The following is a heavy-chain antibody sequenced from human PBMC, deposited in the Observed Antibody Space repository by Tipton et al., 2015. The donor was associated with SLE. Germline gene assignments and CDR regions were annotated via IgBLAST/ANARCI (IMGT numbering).Heavy chain of an antibody. Sequence: QSGPEVKKPGASVKVSCKASGYTFTRYGINWVRQAPGQGLEWMGWISGYDGDTRYAQKFQGRVTLTTDTSTRTADMELRSLKSDDTAVYYCARDEELETHHYYGMDFWGQGTTVTVSS. CDR3: ARDEELETHHYYGMDF. CDR2: ISGYDGDT. V-gene: IGHV1-18*01. J-gene: IGHJ6*02. D-gene: IGHD1-1*01. CDR1: GYTFTRYG.